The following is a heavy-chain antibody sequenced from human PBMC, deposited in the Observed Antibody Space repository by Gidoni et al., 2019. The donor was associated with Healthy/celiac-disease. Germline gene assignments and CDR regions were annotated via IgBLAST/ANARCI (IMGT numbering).Heavy chain of an antibody. CDR2: IKQDGSEK. CDR3: ARAVSPKNPYSSSWAKYFQH. D-gene: IGHD6-13*01. J-gene: IGHJ1*01. Sequence: EVQLVESGGGLVQPGGSLRLSCAASGFTFSSYWMRWVRQAPGKGLEWVANIKQDGSEKYYVDSVKGRFTISRDNAKNSLYLQMNSLRAEDTAVYYCARAVSPKNPYSSSWAKYFQHWGQGTLVTVSS. V-gene: IGHV3-7*01. CDR1: GFTFSSYW.